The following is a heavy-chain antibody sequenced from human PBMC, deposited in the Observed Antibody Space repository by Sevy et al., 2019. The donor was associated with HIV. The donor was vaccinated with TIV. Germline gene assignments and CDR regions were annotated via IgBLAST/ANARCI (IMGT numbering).Heavy chain of an antibody. Sequence: GGCLRLSCAASGFTFSSYGMHWVRQAPGKGLEWVAVISPEGTNKYYGDSMRGRFTISRDNSKNTLYLQMDTVRVEDTAVYYCATGYCSPICLIDYWGQGTLVTVSS. V-gene: IGHV3-30*03. J-gene: IGHJ4*02. CDR3: ATGYCSPICLIDY. D-gene: IGHD2-2*03. CDR1: GFTFSSYG. CDR2: ISPEGTNK.